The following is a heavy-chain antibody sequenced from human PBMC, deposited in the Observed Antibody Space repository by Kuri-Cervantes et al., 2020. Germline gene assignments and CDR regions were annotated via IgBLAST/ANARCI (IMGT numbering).Heavy chain of an antibody. CDR2: INPNSGGT. CDR1: GYTFTGYY. CDR3: ARGDYYYYYGMDV. J-gene: IGHJ6*02. Sequence: GESLKISCKASGYTFTGYYMHWVRQAPGQGLEWMGWINPNSGGTNYAQKFQGRVTMTRDTSISTAYMELSRLRSDDTAVYYCARGDYYYYYGMDVWGQGTTVTVSS. V-gene: IGHV1-2*02.